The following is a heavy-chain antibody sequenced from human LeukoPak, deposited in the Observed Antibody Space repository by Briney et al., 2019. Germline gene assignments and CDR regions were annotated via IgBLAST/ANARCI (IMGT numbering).Heavy chain of an antibody. CDR3: AVSSWYFDY. D-gene: IGHD6-13*01. V-gene: IGHV4-30-2*01. CDR1: GGSISSGGYS. J-gene: IGHJ4*02. CDR2: INHSGST. Sequence: SQTLSLTCAVSGGSISSGGYSWSWIRQPPGKGLEWIGEINHSGSTNYNPSLKSRVTISVDTSKNQFSLKLSSVTAADTAVYYCAVSSWYFDYWGQGTLVTVSS.